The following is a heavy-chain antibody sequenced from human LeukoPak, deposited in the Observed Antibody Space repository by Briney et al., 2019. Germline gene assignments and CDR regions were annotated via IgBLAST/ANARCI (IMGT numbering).Heavy chain of an antibody. CDR3: AKRIEGRADDVFDI. V-gene: IGHV3-23*01. CDR1: GFSFSDYV. J-gene: IGHJ3*02. Sequence: GGSLRPSCAASGFSFSDYVMSWVRQAPGQGLEWVSNISGRGRSTYSADSVKGRFTSSRDNAKNTLYLQMNNLKAEDTAIYYCAKRIEGRADDVFDIWGQGTMVTVSS. CDR2: ISGRGRST.